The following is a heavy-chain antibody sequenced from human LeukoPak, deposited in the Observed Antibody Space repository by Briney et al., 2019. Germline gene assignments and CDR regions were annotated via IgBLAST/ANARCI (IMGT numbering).Heavy chain of an antibody. Sequence: GGSLRLSCAASGFTFDDYAMHWVRQAPGKGLEWVPGISWNSGSIGYADSVKGRFTISRDNAKNSLYLQMSSLRVEDTVVYYCASWAGNTQSDSWSGPFDYWGQGTLVTVSS. CDR2: ISWNSGSI. CDR3: ASWAGNTQSDSWSGPFDY. V-gene: IGHV3-9*01. J-gene: IGHJ4*02. CDR1: GFTFDDYA. D-gene: IGHD3-3*01.